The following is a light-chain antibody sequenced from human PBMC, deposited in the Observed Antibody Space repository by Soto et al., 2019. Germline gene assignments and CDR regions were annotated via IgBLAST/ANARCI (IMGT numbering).Light chain of an antibody. CDR2: DAS. Sequence: DIQMTQSPSALSASVVNRFTITCLASQSISTYLNWYQKKPGKAPNLPIYDASRLQSGVPSRFSGSGGGTDFTLSISSVQPEDFATYFCQQSYMDPITFGQGTRLEIK. CDR1: QSISTY. J-gene: IGKJ5*01. CDR3: QQSYMDPIT. V-gene: IGKV1-39*01.